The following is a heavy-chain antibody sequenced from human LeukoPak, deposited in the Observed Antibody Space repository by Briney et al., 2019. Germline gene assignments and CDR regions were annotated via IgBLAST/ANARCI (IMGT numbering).Heavy chain of an antibody. CDR2: MNPNSGNT. CDR1: GYTFTSYD. Sequence: ASVKVSCKATGYTFTSYDINWVRQATGQGLEWMGWMNPNSGNTGYAQKFQGRVTMTRNTSISTAYMELSSLRSEDTAVYYCARDRTGTTSYYYMDVWGKGTTVTVSS. V-gene: IGHV1-8*01. D-gene: IGHD1-7*01. J-gene: IGHJ6*03. CDR3: ARDRTGTTSYYYMDV.